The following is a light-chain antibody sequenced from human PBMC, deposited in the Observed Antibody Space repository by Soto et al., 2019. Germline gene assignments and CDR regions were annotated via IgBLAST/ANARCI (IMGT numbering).Light chain of an antibody. J-gene: IGKJ2*01. Sequence: DIQMTQSPSTLSASVGDRVTITCRASQSISSSLAWYQQKPGKAPKLLIYDASSLESGVQSRFSGSGSGTEFTLTISSLQPDDFATYYCQQYNSYPYTFGQGTKLEIK. CDR1: QSISSS. V-gene: IGKV1-5*01. CDR2: DAS. CDR3: QQYNSYPYT.